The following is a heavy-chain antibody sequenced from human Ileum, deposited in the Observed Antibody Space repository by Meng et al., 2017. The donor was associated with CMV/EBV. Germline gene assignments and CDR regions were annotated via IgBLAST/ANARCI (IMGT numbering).Heavy chain of an antibody. V-gene: IGHV1-8*03. Sequence: KASGYTFTSYDINWVRQATGQGLEWMGWMNPNSGNTGYAQKFQGRVTITRNTSISTAYMELSSLRSEDTAVYYCVRRLAASGTTFGYWGQGTLVTVSS. J-gene: IGHJ4*02. CDR2: MNPNSGNT. CDR3: VRRLAASGTTFGY. D-gene: IGHD6-13*01. CDR1: GYTFTSYD.